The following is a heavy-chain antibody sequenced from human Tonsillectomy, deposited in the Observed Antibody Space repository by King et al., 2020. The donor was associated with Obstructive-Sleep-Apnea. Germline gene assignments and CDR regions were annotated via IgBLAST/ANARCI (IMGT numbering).Heavy chain of an antibody. CDR1: GYNFISYN. J-gene: IGHJ6*02. Sequence: QLVQSGAEVKKPGASVKVSCKASGYNFISYNINWVRQATGQGLEWMGWMNPHSGNTVYAQKFRGRVTMTTNTSIRTVYMELSSLTYEDTAVYYCARRDAMDVWGQGTTVTVSS. CDR2: MNPHSGNT. V-gene: IGHV1-8*01. CDR3: ARRDAMDV.